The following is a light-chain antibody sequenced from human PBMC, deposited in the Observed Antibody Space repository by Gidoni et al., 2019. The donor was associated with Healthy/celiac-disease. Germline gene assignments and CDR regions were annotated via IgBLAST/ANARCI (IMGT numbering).Light chain of an antibody. CDR2: GAS. CDR3: QQYGNSPFT. Sequence: EIVLTQSPVTLSLSPGERATLSCRASQSVSSNYLAWYQQKPGQAPRLLIYGASSRATGIPDRFSGSGSGTDFTLTISRLEPEDFAVYYCQQYGNSPFTFGQXTKLEIK. V-gene: IGKV3-20*01. CDR1: QSVSSNY. J-gene: IGKJ2*01.